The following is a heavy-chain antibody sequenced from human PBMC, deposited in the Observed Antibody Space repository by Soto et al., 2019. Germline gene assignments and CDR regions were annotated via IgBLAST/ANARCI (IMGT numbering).Heavy chain of an antibody. CDR2: ISYDGSNK. D-gene: IGHD3-22*01. CDR1: GFTFSSYG. J-gene: IGHJ4*02. Sequence: GGPLRLSCAASGFTFSSYGMHWVRKAPGKGLEWVAVISYDGSNKYYADSVKGRFTISRDNSKNTLYLQMNSLRAEVTVVYYCARDGNVEDSFSGFDYWGQGTLVTVSS. V-gene: IGHV3-30-3*01. CDR3: ARDGNVEDSFSGFDY.